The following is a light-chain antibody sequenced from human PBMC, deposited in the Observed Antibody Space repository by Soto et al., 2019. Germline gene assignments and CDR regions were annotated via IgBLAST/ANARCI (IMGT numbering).Light chain of an antibody. CDR2: WAS. J-gene: IGKJ1*01. CDR1: QSVLYSCNNKNH. V-gene: IGKV4-1*01. CDR3: HQYYSLPWT. Sequence: DIVMTQSPDSLAVSLGERATINCKSSQSVLYSCNNKNHLGWYQQKPGQPPKLLIYWASTRESGVPDRFSGSGSGTDFTLTISSLQAEDVAVYYCHQYYSLPWTFGQGTKVEIK.